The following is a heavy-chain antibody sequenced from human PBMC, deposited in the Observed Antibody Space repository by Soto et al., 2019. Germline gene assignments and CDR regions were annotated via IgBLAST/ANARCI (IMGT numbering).Heavy chain of an antibody. V-gene: IGHV4-31*03. Sequence: SETLSLTCTVSGGSISSGGYYWSWIRQHPGKGLEWIGYIYYSGSTYYNPSLKSRVTISVDTSKNQFSLKLSSVTAADTAVYYCARAPLILGGVVVIPENDAFDSWGQGTMVTVSS. CDR1: GGSISSGGYY. D-gene: IGHD3-22*01. CDR3: ARAPLILGGVVVIPENDAFDS. J-gene: IGHJ3*02. CDR2: IYYSGST.